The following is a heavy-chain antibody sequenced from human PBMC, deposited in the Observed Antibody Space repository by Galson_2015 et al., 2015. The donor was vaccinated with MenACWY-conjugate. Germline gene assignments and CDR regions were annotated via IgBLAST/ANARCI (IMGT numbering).Heavy chain of an antibody. D-gene: IGHD2-8*02. CDR2: IKADGSFS. J-gene: IGHJ4*02. Sequence: SLRLCDGAAGFTFDKYWMHWVRQPGGKGLEWTSYIKADGSFSNYADSLEVRFTICTDNAKNMVYLQMDGLGDEDTAVYFCARANIWSFDSWGQGTLVTVSS. CDR3: ARANIWSFDS. V-gene: IGHV3-74*01. CDR1: GFTFDKYW.